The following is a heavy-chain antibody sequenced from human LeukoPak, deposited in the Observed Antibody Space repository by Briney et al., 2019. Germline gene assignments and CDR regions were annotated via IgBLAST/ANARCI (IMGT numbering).Heavy chain of an antibody. J-gene: IGHJ6*03. Sequence: SVKVSCKASGYTFTSYAISWVRQAPGQGLEWMGGIIPIFGTANYAQKFQGRVTITADKSTSTAYMELSSLRSEDTAVYYCARQMATIGTYYMDVWGKGTTVTVSS. D-gene: IGHD5-24*01. CDR3: ARQMATIGTYYMDV. V-gene: IGHV1-69*06. CDR1: GYTFTSYA. CDR2: IIPIFGTA.